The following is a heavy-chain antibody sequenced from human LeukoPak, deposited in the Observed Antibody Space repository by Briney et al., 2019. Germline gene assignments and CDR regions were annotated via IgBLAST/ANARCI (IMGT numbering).Heavy chain of an antibody. CDR1: GGCISSCNW. D-gene: IGHD2-8*01. J-gene: IGHJ6*02. CDR2: IYHSGSI. V-gene: IGHV4-4*02. CDR3: ARDNGAIRAYYYHGMDV. Sequence: SETLSLTCAVSGGCISSCNWWSWVRQPPGKGLEWIGEIYHSGSINYNPSLKSRVTISVDKSKNQLSLRLTSVTAADTAVYYCARDNGAIRAYYYHGMDVWGQGTTVTVSS.